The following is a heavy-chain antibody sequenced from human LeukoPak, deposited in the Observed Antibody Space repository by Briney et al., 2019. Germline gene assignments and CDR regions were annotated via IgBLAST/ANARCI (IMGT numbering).Heavy chain of an antibody. CDR1: GFTFGDYA. CDR2: IRSNAYGGTT. Sequence: GGSLRLSCIGSGFTFGDYAMSWFRQAPGKGLEWVSFIRSNAYGGTTQYAASVKGRFTISRDDSKSIVYLQMNSLKTEDTAVYYCTRDQTHRDSLRFDPWGQGTLVTVSS. D-gene: IGHD3-3*01. J-gene: IGHJ5*02. CDR3: TRDQTHRDSLRFDP. V-gene: IGHV3-49*03.